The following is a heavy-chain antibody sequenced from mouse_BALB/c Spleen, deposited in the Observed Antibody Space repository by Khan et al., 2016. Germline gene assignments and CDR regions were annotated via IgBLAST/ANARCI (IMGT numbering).Heavy chain of an antibody. CDR3: ARHDGFAY. J-gene: IGHJ3*01. V-gene: IGHV1-7*01. CDR1: GYTFTSYW. Sequence: VQLQESGPELAKPGASVKMSCKASGYTFTSYWMHWVKQRPGQGLEWIGYINPSTGYTEYNQKFKDKATLTADKSSSTAYMQLSSLTSEDSAVYYCARHDGFAYWGQGTLVTVSA. CDR2: INPSTGYT. D-gene: IGHD2-12*01.